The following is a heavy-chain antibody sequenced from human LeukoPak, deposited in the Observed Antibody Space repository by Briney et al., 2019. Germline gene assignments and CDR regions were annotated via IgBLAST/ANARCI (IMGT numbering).Heavy chain of an antibody. J-gene: IGHJ5*02. D-gene: IGHD6-6*01. CDR2: ISAYNGDT. Sequence: ASVKVSCKASGYAFTTYGINWVREAAGQGLEWIGWISAYNGDTNYAQNVQGRVTMSTDTSTSTAYMELRSLRSDDTAVYYCARDLIAARPGWFDPWGQGTLVTVSS. CDR1: GYAFTTYG. CDR3: ARDLIAARPGWFDP. V-gene: IGHV1-18*01.